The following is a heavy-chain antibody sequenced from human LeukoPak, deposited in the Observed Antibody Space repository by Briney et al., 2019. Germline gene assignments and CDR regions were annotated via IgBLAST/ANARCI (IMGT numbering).Heavy chain of an antibody. CDR1: GFSLSTSGVG. Sequence: SGPTLVNPTQTLTLTCTFSGFSLSTSGVGVGWIRQPPGKALEWLALIYWDDDKRYSPSLKSRLTITKDTSKNQVVLTMTNMDPVDTATYYCAHRRGYSSGGWQSSVEFNWFDPWGQGTLVTVSS. D-gene: IGHD6-19*01. J-gene: IGHJ5*02. V-gene: IGHV2-5*02. CDR2: IYWDDDK. CDR3: AHRRGYSSGGWQSSVEFNWFDP.